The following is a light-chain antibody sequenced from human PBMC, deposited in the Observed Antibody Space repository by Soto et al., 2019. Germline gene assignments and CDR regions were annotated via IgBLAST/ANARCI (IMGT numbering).Light chain of an antibody. V-gene: IGLV2-23*01. CDR2: EDS. CDR1: SSDVGSYNL. Sequence: QSALTQSASVSGSPGQSITISCTGTSSDVGSYNLVSWYQQHPGKAPKLMIYEDSKRPSGVSNRFFGSKSGNTASLTISGLQAEDEADYFCCSYARGSTVVFGGGTKVTVL. CDR3: CSYARGSTVV. J-gene: IGLJ3*02.